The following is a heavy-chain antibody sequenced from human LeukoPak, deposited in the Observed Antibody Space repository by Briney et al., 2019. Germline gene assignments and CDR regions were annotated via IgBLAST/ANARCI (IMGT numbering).Heavy chain of an antibody. J-gene: IGHJ4*02. V-gene: IGHV3-9*01. D-gene: IGHD5-12*01. CDR3: AKGRRDGYNFLDY. Sequence: PGESLRLSCAASGFTFDDYAMHWVRQAPGKGLEWVSGISWNSGSIGYADSVKGRFTISRDNAKNSLYLQMNSLRAEDTALYYCAKGRRDGYNFLDYWGQGTLVTVSS. CDR1: GFTFDDYA. CDR2: ISWNSGSI.